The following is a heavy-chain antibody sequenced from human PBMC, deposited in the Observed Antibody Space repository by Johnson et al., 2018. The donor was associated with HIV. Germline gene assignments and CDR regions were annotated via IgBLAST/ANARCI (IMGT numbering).Heavy chain of an antibody. CDR2: ISSDGTNK. D-gene: IGHD6-19*01. V-gene: IGHV3-30-3*01. Sequence: QMQLVESGGGLVQPGGSLRLSCAASGFTVSSNYMSWVRQAPGKGLEWVAVISSDGTNKYYADSVKDRFTNSRDNSKNTLYLQMNSLRAEDTAVYYCARDNGAVAGPEGAFDIWGQGTMVTVSS. J-gene: IGHJ3*02. CDR1: GFTVSSNY. CDR3: ARDNGAVAGPEGAFDI.